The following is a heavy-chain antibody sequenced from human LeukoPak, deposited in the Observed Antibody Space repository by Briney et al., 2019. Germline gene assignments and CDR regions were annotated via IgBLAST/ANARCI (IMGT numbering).Heavy chain of an antibody. CDR1: GFSFSSYA. V-gene: IGHV3-23*01. CDR2: ISGSGDDT. D-gene: IGHD6-19*01. Sequence: AGGSLRLSCVASGFSFSSYAMTWVRQTPGKGLQWVSGISGSGDDTFYADSVKDRFSISRDNSKNTLYLQMDSLRAEDTAVYYCAKDPHSEQWLVLNWLDPWGQGTLVIVSS. CDR3: AKDPHSEQWLVLNWLDP. J-gene: IGHJ5*02.